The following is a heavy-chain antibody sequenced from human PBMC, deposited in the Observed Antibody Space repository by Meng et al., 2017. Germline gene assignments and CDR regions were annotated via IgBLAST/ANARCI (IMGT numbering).Heavy chain of an antibody. D-gene: IGHD6-13*01. J-gene: IGHJ5*02. CDR3: ARQGGIAAAGTIWFDP. CDR1: GGSISSYY. V-gene: IGHV4-59*01. Sequence: SETLSLTCTVSGGSISSYYWSWIRQPPGKGLEWIGYIYYSGSTNYHPSLKSRVTISGDTSKNQFSLKLSSVTAADTAVYYCARQGGIAAAGTIWFDPWGQGTLVTVSS. CDR2: IYYSGST.